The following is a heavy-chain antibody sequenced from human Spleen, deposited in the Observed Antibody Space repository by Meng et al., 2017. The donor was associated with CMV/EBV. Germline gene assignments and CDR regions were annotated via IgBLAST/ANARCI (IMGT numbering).Heavy chain of an antibody. CDR1: GFSFSTYN. V-gene: IGHV3-15*01. CDR3: ATTQVGAPDY. D-gene: IGHD1-26*01. CDR2: IKSTTDGGTT. J-gene: IGHJ4*02. Sequence: GGSLRLSCAASGFSFSTYNMNWVRQAPGKGLEWVGRIKSTTDGGTTDYAAPVKGRFTISRDDSKNTVHLQMNSLKSEDTAVYYCATTQVGAPDYWGQGTLVTVSS.